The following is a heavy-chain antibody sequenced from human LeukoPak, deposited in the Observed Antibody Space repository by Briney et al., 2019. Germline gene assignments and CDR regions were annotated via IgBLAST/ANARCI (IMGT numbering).Heavy chain of an antibody. V-gene: IGHV3-30*18. CDR2: ISYDGSNK. J-gene: IGHJ6*04. CDR3: AKDLLLGYSGYDWGEPYYYYYGMDV. Sequence: GGSLRLSCAASGFTFSSYGMHWVRQAPGKGLEGVAVISYDGSNKYYADSVKGRFTISRDNSKNTLYLQMNSLRDEDTAVYYCAKDLLLGYSGYDWGEPYYYYYGMDVWGKGTTVTVSS. CDR1: GFTFSSYG. D-gene: IGHD5-12*01.